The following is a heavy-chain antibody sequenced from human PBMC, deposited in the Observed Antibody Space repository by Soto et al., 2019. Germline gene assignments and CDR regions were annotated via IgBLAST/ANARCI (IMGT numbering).Heavy chain of an antibody. V-gene: IGHV1-69*13. CDR3: ARDTGFYDSSGYDPLRDGMDV. J-gene: IGHJ6*02. Sequence: SVKVSCKASGGTFSSYAISWVRQAPGQGLEWMGGIIPIFGTANYAQKFQGRVTITADESTSTAYMELSSLRSEDTAVYYCARDTGFYDSSGYDPLRDGMDVWGQGTTVTVSS. CDR1: GGTFSSYA. CDR2: IIPIFGTA. D-gene: IGHD3-22*01.